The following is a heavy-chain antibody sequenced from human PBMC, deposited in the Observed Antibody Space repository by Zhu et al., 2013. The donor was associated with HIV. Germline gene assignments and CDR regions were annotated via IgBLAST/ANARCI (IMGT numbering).Heavy chain of an antibody. V-gene: IGHV4-34*01. J-gene: IGHJ3*02. D-gene: IGHD4-17*01. CDR2: INHSGST. CDR3: ARAYPFDDYGDYVDAFDI. CDR1: GGSFSGYY. Sequence: QVQLQQWGAGLLKPSETLSLTCAVYGGSFSGYYWSWIRQPPGKGLEWIGEINHSGSTNYNPSLKSRVTISVDTSKNQFSLKLSSVTAADTAVYYCARAYPFDDYGDYVDAFDIWGQGTMVTVSS.